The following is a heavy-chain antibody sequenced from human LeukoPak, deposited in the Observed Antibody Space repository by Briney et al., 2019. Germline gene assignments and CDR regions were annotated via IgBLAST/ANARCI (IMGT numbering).Heavy chain of an antibody. J-gene: IGHJ4*02. Sequence: ALVKVSCKASGYTFTGYYMHWVRQAPGQGLEWMGWINPNSGGTNYAQKFQGRVTMTRDTSISTAYMELSRLRSDDTAVYYCARGLWLQLERLGSLYFDYWGQGTLVTVSS. CDR3: ARGLWLQLERLGSLYFDY. CDR1: GYTFTGYY. D-gene: IGHD1-1*01. CDR2: INPNSGGT. V-gene: IGHV1-2*02.